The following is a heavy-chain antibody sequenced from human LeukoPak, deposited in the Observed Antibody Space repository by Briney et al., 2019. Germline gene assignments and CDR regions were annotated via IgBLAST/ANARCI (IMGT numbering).Heavy chain of an antibody. CDR1: GYTFSSYA. D-gene: IGHD6-19*01. V-gene: IGHV3-23*01. J-gene: IGHJ6*02. Sequence: GGSLRLSCAASGYTFSSYAMSRVRQAPGKGLEWVSAIGGSGGSTYYADSVKGRFTISRDNSKNTLYLQMNSLRAEDTAVYYCAKSFHSSGWFYYYDMDVWGQGTTVTVSS. CDR2: IGGSGGST. CDR3: AKSFHSSGWFYYYDMDV.